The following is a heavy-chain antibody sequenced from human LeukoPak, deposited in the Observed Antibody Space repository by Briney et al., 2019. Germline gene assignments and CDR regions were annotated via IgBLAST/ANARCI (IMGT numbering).Heavy chain of an antibody. CDR3: AREPRAFNYGDYYYYMDV. CDR1: GGSTSSYY. CDR2: IYYSGNT. J-gene: IGHJ6*02. D-gene: IGHD4/OR15-4a*01. V-gene: IGHV4-59*01. Sequence: KPSETLSLTCTFSGGSTSSYYWSWIRQPPGKGLEWIGNIYYSGNTNYNPSLKSRVTISVDTSKNQFSPKLRSVTAADTAVYYCAREPRAFNYGDYYYYMDVWGQGTTVTVSS.